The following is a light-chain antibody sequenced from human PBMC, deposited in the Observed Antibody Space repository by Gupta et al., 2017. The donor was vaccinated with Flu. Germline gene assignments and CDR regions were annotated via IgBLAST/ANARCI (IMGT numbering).Light chain of an antibody. CDR3: QVWDSDSDYYV. CDR1: DIGNKK. CDR2: DDS. Sequence: YVLTQAPSVSVAPGQTAKITCGGNDIGNKKVHWYQQRPGQAPVLVVYDDSDRPSGIPDRLSGSNSGNTATLTISSVEAGDEADYYCQVWDSDSDYYVFGSGTTVSVL. V-gene: IGLV3-21*02. J-gene: IGLJ1*01.